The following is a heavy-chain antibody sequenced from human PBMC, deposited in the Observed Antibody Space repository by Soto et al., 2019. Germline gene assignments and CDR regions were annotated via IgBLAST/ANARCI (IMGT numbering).Heavy chain of an antibody. CDR3: ARDLGDYYGSGSYFGKYNWFDP. J-gene: IGHJ5*02. D-gene: IGHD3-10*01. V-gene: IGHV1-69*13. CDR2: IIPIFGTA. Sequence: SVKVSCKASGGTFSSYAISWVRQAPGQGLEWMGGIIPIFGTANYAQKFQGRVTITADESTSTAYMELSSLRSEDTAVYYCARDLGDYYGSGSYFGKYNWFDPWGQGTLVTVSS. CDR1: GGTFSSYA.